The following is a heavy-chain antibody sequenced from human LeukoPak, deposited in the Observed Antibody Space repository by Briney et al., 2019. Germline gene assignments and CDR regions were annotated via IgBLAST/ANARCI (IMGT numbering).Heavy chain of an antibody. V-gene: IGHV4-39*01. CDR3: ARNGAGYYHYMDV. Sequence: SETLSLTCTVSGGSISSSSYYWGWIRQPPGKGLEWIGSIYYSGSTYYNPSLKSRVTISVDTSKNQFSLKLSSVTAADTAVYYCARNGAGYYHYMDVWGKGTTVPVSS. CDR1: GGSISSSSYY. D-gene: IGHD1-1*01. J-gene: IGHJ6*03. CDR2: IYYSGST.